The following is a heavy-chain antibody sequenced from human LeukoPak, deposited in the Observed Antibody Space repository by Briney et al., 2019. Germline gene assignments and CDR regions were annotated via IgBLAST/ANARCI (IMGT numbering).Heavy chain of an antibody. CDR2: INLSGST. CDR1: GGFFSGYY. V-gene: IGHV4-34*01. CDR3: AIGGYSSSSESDFDY. D-gene: IGHD6-6*01. Sequence: SETLSLTCAVYGGFFSGYYWSCSRHPPGEGLEWSGEINLSGSTNYNPSLKSRVTISLDTSKNQFSLKLSSLTAADTAVYYCAIGGYSSSSESDFDYWGQGTLVTVSS. J-gene: IGHJ4*02.